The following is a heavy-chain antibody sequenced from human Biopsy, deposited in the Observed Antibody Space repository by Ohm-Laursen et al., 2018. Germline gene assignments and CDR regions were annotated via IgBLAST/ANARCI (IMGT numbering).Heavy chain of an antibody. Sequence: SQTLSLTCTVSGDSISSYYWSWIRQPAGKGLEWIGRIYTGGSPNYNLSLESRATMSVDTSKNQFSLNLRSVTAADTAVYYCARGTGRYYVYGAFDIWGQGTVVTVSS. J-gene: IGHJ3*02. D-gene: IGHD1-26*01. CDR1: GDSISSYY. CDR2: IYTGGSP. CDR3: ARGTGRYYVYGAFDI. V-gene: IGHV4-4*07.